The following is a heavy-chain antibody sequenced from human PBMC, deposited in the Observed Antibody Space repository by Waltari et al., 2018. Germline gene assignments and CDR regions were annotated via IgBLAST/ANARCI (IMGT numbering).Heavy chain of an antibody. V-gene: IGHV4-38-2*02. CDR2: IYHSGST. Sequence: VQLVESGGGLVKPGGSLRLSCAASGFTFSSYSMNWVRQAPGKGLEWIGSIYHSGSTYYNPSLKSRVTISVDTSKNQFSLKLSSVTAADTAVYYCARDDYRNWFDPWGQGTLVTVSS. J-gene: IGHJ5*02. CDR3: ARDDYRNWFDP. CDR1: GFTFSSYS. D-gene: IGHD4-17*01.